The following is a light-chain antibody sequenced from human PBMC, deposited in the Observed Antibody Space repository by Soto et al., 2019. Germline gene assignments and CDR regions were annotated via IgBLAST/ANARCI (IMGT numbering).Light chain of an antibody. J-gene: IGKJ1*01. CDR2: KTS. Sequence: DIQMTQSPSTLSASVGDRVTITCRASQSISSWLAWYQQKPGKAPKLLIYKTSSLESGGPSRFSGSGSGTEFTLTISSLQPDDFATYYCQQYNSYSKTFGQGTKVESK. CDR3: QQYNSYSKT. CDR1: QSISSW. V-gene: IGKV1-5*03.